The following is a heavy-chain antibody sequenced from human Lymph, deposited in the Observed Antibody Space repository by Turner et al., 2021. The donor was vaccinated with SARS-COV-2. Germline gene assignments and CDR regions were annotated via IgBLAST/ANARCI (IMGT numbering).Heavy chain of an antibody. CDR1: GFTFSSYA. Sequence: EVQLLESGGGLVQPGGSLRLSCAASGFTFSSYAMTWVRQAPGKGLEWVSTISGSGGSTYYAGSVKGRFTISRDNSKNTLYLQMNSLRAEDTAVYYCAKDRFTLSSGWEDYWGQGTLVTVSS. CDR2: ISGSGGST. CDR3: AKDRFTLSSGWEDY. D-gene: IGHD6-19*01. J-gene: IGHJ4*02. V-gene: IGHV3-23*01.